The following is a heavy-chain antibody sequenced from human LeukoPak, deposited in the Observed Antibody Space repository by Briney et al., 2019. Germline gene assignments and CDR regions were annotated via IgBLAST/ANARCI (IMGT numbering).Heavy chain of an antibody. D-gene: IGHD3-10*01. CDR2: INHSGST. Sequence: KPSETLSLTCAVYGGSFSGYYWSWIRQPPGKGLEWIGEINHSGSTNYNPSLKSRVTISVDTSKNQFSLKLSSVTAADTAVYYCARGRGIWAVWGQGTAVTVSS. CDR1: GGSFSGYY. J-gene: IGHJ6*02. CDR3: ARGRGIWAV. V-gene: IGHV4-34*01.